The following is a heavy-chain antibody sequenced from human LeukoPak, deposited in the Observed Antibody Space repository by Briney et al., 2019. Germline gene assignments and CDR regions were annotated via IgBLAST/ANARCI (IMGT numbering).Heavy chain of an antibody. V-gene: IGHV4-34*01. CDR2: INHSGST. Sequence: PSETLSLTCAVYGGSFSGYYWSWIRQPPGKGLEWIGEINHSGSTNYNPSLKSRVTISVDTSKNQFSLKLSSVTAADTAVYYCARRTPVYAFDIWGQGTMVTVSS. J-gene: IGHJ3*02. CDR3: ARRTPVYAFDI. CDR1: GGSFSGYY.